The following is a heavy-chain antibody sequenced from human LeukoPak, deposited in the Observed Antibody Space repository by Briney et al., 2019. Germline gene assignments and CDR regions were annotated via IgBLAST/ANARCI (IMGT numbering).Heavy chain of an antibody. CDR2: IIPIFGTA. CDR1: GGTFTSYA. Sequence: GASVKVSCKASGGTFTSYAISWVRQAPGQGLEWMGGIIPIFGTANYAQKFQGRVTITADESTSTAYMELSSLRSEDTAVYYCARDGEMAPLNWGQGTLVTVSS. J-gene: IGHJ4*02. V-gene: IGHV1-69*13. D-gene: IGHD5-24*01. CDR3: ARDGEMAPLN.